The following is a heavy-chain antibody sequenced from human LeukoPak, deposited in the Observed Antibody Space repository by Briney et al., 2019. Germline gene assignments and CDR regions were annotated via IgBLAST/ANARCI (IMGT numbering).Heavy chain of an antibody. J-gene: IGHJ4*02. Sequence: GGSLRLSCAASGFTFDDYAMHWVRQAPGKGLVCVSGISWNSGSIGYADSVKGRFTISRDNAKNSLYLQMNSLRAEDTALYYCAKGGGYSSSWYLYFDYWGQGTLVTVSS. D-gene: IGHD6-13*01. V-gene: IGHV3-9*01. CDR3: AKGGGYSSSWYLYFDY. CDR2: ISWNSGSI. CDR1: GFTFDDYA.